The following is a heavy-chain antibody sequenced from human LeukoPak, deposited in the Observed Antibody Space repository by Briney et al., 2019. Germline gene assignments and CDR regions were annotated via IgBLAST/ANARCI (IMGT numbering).Heavy chain of an antibody. D-gene: IGHD6-13*01. J-gene: IGHJ6*03. CDR3: ASLTQEYSSSAYYYMDV. V-gene: IGHV1-69*05. CDR2: IIHIFGTA. CDR1: GGTFSSYA. Sequence: SVKVSCKASGGTFSSYAISWVRQAPGQGLEWMGGIIHIFGTANYAQKFQGRVTITTDESTSTAYMELSSLRSEDTAVYYCASLTQEYSSSAYYYMDVWGKGTTVTVSS.